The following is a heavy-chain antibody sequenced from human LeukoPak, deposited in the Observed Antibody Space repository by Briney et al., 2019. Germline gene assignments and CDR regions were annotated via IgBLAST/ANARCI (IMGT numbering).Heavy chain of an antibody. CDR1: GGSISGYY. Sequence: SETLSLTCTVSGGSISGYYWSWIRQPPGKGLEWIGYIYYSGNTNYNPSLKSRVTISVDTSKNQFSLKLTSVTAADTAVYYCARNRYGDWGYYGFDHWGQGTLVTVSS. D-gene: IGHD4-17*01. CDR2: IYYSGNT. CDR3: ARNRYGDWGYYGFDH. V-gene: IGHV4-59*01. J-gene: IGHJ4*02.